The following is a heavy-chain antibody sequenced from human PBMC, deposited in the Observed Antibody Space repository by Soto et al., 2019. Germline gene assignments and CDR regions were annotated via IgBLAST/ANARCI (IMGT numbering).Heavy chain of an antibody. V-gene: IGHV3-23*01. CDR2: ISGSGGST. D-gene: IGHD3-16*01. CDR3: AKVGDYVWGSDQLTHFDY. J-gene: IGHJ4*02. Sequence: EVQLLESGGGLVQPGGSLRLSCAASGFTFSSYAMSWVRQAPGKGLEWVSAISGSGGSTYYADSVKGRFTISRDNSKNTLYLQMNSLRAEDTAVYYCAKVGDYVWGSDQLTHFDYWGQGTLVTVSS. CDR1: GFTFSSYA.